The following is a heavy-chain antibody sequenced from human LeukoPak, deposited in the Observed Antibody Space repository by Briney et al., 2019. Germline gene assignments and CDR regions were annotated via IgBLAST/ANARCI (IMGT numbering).Heavy chain of an antibody. CDR2: INHSGSA. D-gene: IGHD4-11*01. CDR3: ARGQGTVTTH. CDR1: GGSFSGYY. Sequence: PSETLSLTCAVSGGSFSGYYWTWVRQPPGKGLEWIGEINHSGSANYNPSLMSRVTISLDTSKNHFSLNLSSVTAADTAVYYCARGQGTVTTHWGQGTLVTVSS. J-gene: IGHJ4*02. V-gene: IGHV4-34*01.